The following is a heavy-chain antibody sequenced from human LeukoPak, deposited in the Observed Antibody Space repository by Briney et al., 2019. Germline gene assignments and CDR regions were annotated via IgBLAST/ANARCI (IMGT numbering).Heavy chain of an antibody. CDR3: ARTGRYWFDP. CDR1: GGSTSSGGYS. Sequence: PSETLSLTCAVSGGSTSSGGYSWSWIRQPPGKGLEWIGYIYHSGSTYYNPSLKSRVTISVDRSKNQFSLKLSSVTAADTAVYYCARTGRYWFDPWGQGTLVTVSS. CDR2: IYHSGST. V-gene: IGHV4-30-2*01. D-gene: IGHD1-14*01. J-gene: IGHJ5*02.